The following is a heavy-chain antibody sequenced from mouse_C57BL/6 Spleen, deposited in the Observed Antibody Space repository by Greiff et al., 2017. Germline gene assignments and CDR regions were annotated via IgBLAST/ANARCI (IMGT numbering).Heavy chain of an antibody. J-gene: IGHJ3*01. Sequence: QVQLQQPGAELVKPGASVKMSCKASGYTFTSYWITWVKQRPGQGLEWIGDIYPGSGSTNYNEKFKSKATLTVDTSSSTAYMQLSSLTSEDSAVYYCARSAQATLGWFAYWGQGTLVTVSA. CDR2: IYPGSGST. V-gene: IGHV1-55*01. CDR1: GYTFTSYW. CDR3: ARSAQATLGWFAY. D-gene: IGHD3-2*02.